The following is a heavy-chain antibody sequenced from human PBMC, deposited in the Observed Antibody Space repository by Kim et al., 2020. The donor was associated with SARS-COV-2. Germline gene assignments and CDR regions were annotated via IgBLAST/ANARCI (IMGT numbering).Heavy chain of an antibody. D-gene: IGHD3-22*01. CDR1: GFAFSTRA. CDR2: VNNGGNA. CDR3: AKDHPSSGWPAFDS. J-gene: IGHJ4*01. Sequence: GSLRLSCAASGFAFSTRAMSWVRQAPGKGLEWVASVNNGGNAYYADSVRGRFTISRDITKDTLDLQMNSLRVDDTALYYCAKDHPSSGWPAFDSW. V-gene: IGHV3-23*01.